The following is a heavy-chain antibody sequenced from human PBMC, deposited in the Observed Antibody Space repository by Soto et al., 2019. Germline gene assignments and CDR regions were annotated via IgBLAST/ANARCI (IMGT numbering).Heavy chain of an antibody. V-gene: IGHV1-18*01. CDR1: GYTFTSYG. J-gene: IGHJ6*03. CDR2: ISAYNVNT. CDR3: ARAQSVAVAANYYYYYSSRDV. D-gene: IGHD6-19*01. Sequence: QVQLVQSGAEVKKPGASVKVSCKASGYTFTSYGISWVRQAPGQGLEWMGWISAYNVNTNYAQKLQGRVTMTTDTSTSTAYLELRSLRSDDTAVYYCARAQSVAVAANYYYYYSSRDVWGKGTTVTVSS.